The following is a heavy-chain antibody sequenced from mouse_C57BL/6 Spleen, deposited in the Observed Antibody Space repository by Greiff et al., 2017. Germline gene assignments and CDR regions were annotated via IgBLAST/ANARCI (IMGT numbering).Heavy chain of an antibody. J-gene: IGHJ4*01. CDR1: GFSLTSYG. CDR2: IWGVGST. D-gene: IGHD2-3*01. CDR3: ASGRWSLRGYYAMDY. Sequence: QVHVKQSGPGLVAPSQSLSITCTVSGFSLTSYGVDWVRQSPGKGLEWLGVIWGVGSTNYTSALKSRLSISKDNSKSQVFLKMNSLQTDDTAMYYCASGRWSLRGYYAMDYWGQGTSVTVSS. V-gene: IGHV2-6*01.